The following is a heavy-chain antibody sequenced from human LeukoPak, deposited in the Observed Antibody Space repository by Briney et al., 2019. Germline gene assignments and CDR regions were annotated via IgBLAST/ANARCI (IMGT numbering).Heavy chain of an antibody. CDR2: IEKDGSNK. Sequence: PGGSLRLSCAASGFTFKTYGMHWVRQAPGKGLDWVAFIEKDGSNKHYADSVKGRFTVSRDNSKNRLYLQMNSLRPEETALYYCAKDLEQWPAVPEYWGQGTLVIVSS. CDR3: AKDLEQWPAVPEY. D-gene: IGHD6-19*01. V-gene: IGHV3-30*02. CDR1: GFTFKTYG. J-gene: IGHJ4*02.